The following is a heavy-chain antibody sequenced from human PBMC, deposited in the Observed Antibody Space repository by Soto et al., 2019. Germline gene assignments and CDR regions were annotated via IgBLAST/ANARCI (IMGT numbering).Heavy chain of an antibody. D-gene: IGHD6-13*01. CDR1: GGSISSGGYY. CDR3: ARDRGAAAAGTRFVWFDP. J-gene: IGHJ5*02. CDR2: IYYSGST. V-gene: IGHV4-31*03. Sequence: SETLSLTCTVSGGSISSGGYYWSWIRQHPGKGLEWIGYIYYSGSTYYNPSLKSRVTISVDTSKNQFSLKLSSVTAADTAVYNCARDRGAAAAGTRFVWFDPWGQGTLVTVSS.